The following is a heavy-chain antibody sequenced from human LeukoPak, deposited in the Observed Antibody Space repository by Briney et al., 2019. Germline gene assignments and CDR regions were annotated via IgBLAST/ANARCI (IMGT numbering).Heavy chain of an antibody. Sequence: PSETLSLTCAVSGYSISSDYYWGWIRQPPGKGLEWIGSIYHSGSTYYNPSLKSRVSISVDTSENQFSLNLSSVTAADTAVYYCARLVAGTDYWGQGTLVTVSS. J-gene: IGHJ4*02. D-gene: IGHD6-19*01. CDR2: IYHSGST. V-gene: IGHV4-38-2*01. CDR3: ARLVAGTDY. CDR1: GYSISSDYY.